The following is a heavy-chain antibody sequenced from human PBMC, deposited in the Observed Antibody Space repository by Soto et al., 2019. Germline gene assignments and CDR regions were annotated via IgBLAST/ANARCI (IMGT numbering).Heavy chain of an antibody. Sequence: PSETLSLTCTVSGGSISSYYWSWIRQPPGKGLEWIGYIYYSGSTNYNPSLKSRVTISVDTSKNQFSLKLSSVTAADTAVYYCARVRIGPETPFIDYWGQGTLVTVSS. CDR1: GGSISSYY. V-gene: IGHV4-59*01. J-gene: IGHJ4*02. CDR3: ARVRIGPETPFIDY. D-gene: IGHD3-3*02. CDR2: IYYSGST.